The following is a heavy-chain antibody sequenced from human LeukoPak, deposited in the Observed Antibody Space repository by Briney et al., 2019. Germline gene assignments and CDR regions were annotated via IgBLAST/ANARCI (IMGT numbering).Heavy chain of an antibody. CDR3: ARDDYGDYVGENAFDI. Sequence: ASVKVSCKASGYTFTSYYMHWVRQDPGQGLEWMGIINPSGGSTSYAQKFQGRVTMTRDTSTSTVYMELSSLRSEDTAVYYCARDDYGDYVGENAFDIWGQGTMVTVSS. V-gene: IGHV1-46*01. CDR2: INPSGGST. J-gene: IGHJ3*02. CDR1: GYTFTSYY. D-gene: IGHD4-17*01.